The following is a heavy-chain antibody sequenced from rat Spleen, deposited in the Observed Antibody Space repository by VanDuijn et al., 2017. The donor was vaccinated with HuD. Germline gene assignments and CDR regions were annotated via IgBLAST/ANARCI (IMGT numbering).Heavy chain of an antibody. D-gene: IGHD3-1*01. CDR1: GFSLTNYN. J-gene: IGHJ1*01. CDR3: ARESATGYFDF. CDR2: IWTGGIT. Sequence: QVQLKESGPGLVQPSQTLSLNCTVSGFSLTNYNVHWVRQPTGKGLEWMGIIWTGGITDYNSTLKSRLSINRDTSKSQVFLKMNSLQTEDIATYYCARESATGYFDFWGPGTMVTVSS. V-gene: IGHV2-30*01.